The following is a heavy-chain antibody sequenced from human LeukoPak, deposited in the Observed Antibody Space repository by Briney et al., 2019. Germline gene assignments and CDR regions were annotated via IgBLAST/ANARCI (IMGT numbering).Heavy chain of an antibody. V-gene: IGHV3-23*01. CDR3: AKGTTMTPY. J-gene: IGHJ4*02. D-gene: IGHD3-22*01. CDR2: ISGSGDST. Sequence: GGSLRLSCAASGFTFSSYAMTWVRQAPGKGLEWVSAISGSGDSTYYADSVKGRFTISRDNSQNTLYLQMNSLRAEDTAVYYCAKGTTMTPYWGQGTLVTVSS. CDR1: GFTFSSYA.